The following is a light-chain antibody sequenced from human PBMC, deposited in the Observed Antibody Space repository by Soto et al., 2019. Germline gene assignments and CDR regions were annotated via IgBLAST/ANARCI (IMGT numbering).Light chain of an antibody. V-gene: IGKV1-8*01. CDR3: QQYYSYPWT. CDR1: QPMSIY. Sequence: AIRMTQSPSSLSASTGDTVAITCRASQPMSIYLAWYQQNPGTAPKLLIYSAATLQSGVPSRFSDSGAGTDFTLTINNLQSEDFATYYCQQYYSYPWTFGQGTKVEIQ. CDR2: SAA. J-gene: IGKJ1*01.